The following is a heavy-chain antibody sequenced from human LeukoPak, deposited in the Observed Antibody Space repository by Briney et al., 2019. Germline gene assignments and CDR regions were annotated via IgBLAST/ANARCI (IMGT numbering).Heavy chain of an antibody. D-gene: IGHD3-22*01. Sequence: GGSLRLSCAASGFTFSNYAMTWVRQAPGKGLEWVSGISGSGSSTYYADSVKGRFTLSRDNSKNTLYLQMNSLRAEDTAVYYCAKDVYYDSSGHNFYYYYYGMDVWGQGTTVTVSS. CDR1: GFTFSNYA. J-gene: IGHJ6*02. CDR3: AKDVYYDSSGHNFYYYYYGMDV. V-gene: IGHV3-23*01. CDR2: ISGSGSST.